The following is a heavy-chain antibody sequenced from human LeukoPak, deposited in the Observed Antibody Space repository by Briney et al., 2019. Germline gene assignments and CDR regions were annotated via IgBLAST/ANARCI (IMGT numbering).Heavy chain of an antibody. Sequence: GSLRLSCAASGFIVSTKYMSWVRQAPGKGLEWIGSIYHSGNTNYNPSLKSRVTISVDTSKHQFSLKLTSVTAADTAVYYCARGVGATTQFDYWGQGTLVTVS. J-gene: IGHJ4*02. CDR1: GFIVSTKY. CDR2: IYHSGNT. V-gene: IGHV4-59*02. CDR3: ARGVGATTQFDY. D-gene: IGHD1-26*01.